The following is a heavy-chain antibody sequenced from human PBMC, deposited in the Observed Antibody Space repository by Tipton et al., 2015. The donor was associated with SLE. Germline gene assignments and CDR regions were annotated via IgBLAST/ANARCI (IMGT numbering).Heavy chain of an antibody. CDR3: ARGGTARTLLS. D-gene: IGHD3-16*01. V-gene: IGHV4-38-2*01. CDR1: GYSISSGYY. CDR2: IYYTGST. J-gene: IGHJ4*02. Sequence: TLSLTCAVSGYSISSGYYWGWIRQPPGKGLEWIGYIYYTGSTNYNPSLKSRVTISVDTSKNQFSLKLTSVTAADTAVYYCARGGTARTLLSWGQGTLVTVSS.